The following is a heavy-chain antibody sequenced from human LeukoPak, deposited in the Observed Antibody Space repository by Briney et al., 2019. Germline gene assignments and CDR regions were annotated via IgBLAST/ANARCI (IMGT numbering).Heavy chain of an antibody. V-gene: IGHV3-23*01. CDR1: GFTFSSYA. Sequence: GGSLRLSCAASGFTFSSYAMSWVRQAPGKGLEWVSAISGSGGSTYYADSVKGRFTISRENSKNTLYLQMKSLRVDDTAVYYCASSGESGTYYMDVWGKGTTVTVSS. J-gene: IGHJ6*03. CDR3: ASSGESGTYYMDV. CDR2: ISGSGGST. D-gene: IGHD3-10*01.